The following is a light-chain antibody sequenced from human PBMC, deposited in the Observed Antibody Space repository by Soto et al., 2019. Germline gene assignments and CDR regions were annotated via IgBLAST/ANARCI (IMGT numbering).Light chain of an antibody. CDR1: SSDVGSHDF. J-gene: IGLJ3*02. Sequence: QSALTQPTSVSGSPGQSITISCTATSSDVGSHDFVSWFQQHPGKAPKLIIYEVTNRPSGVSYRFSGSKSGNTASLTISGLQAEDEADYYCSSFTTTNTWVFGGGTKLTVL. CDR2: EVT. V-gene: IGLV2-14*01. CDR3: SSFTTTNTWV.